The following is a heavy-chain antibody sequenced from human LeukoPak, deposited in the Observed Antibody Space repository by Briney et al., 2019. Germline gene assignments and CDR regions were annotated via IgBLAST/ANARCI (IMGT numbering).Heavy chain of an antibody. CDR3: ARGTKIVVVPAATYNYYYYGMDV. Sequence: GASVKVSCKASGGTFSSYAISWVRQAPGQGLEWMGWISAYNGNTNYAQKLQGRVTMTTDTSTSTAYMELRSLRSDDTAVYYCARGTKIVVVPAATYNYYYYGMDVWGQGTTVTVSS. CDR2: ISAYNGNT. V-gene: IGHV1-18*01. CDR1: GGTFSSYA. D-gene: IGHD2-2*01. J-gene: IGHJ6*02.